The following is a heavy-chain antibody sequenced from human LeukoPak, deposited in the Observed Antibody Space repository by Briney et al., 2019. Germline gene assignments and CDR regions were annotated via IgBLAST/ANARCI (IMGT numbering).Heavy chain of an antibody. V-gene: IGHV3-48*03. CDR1: GFTFGSYE. CDR2: ISSSGSTI. D-gene: IGHD6-6*01. J-gene: IGHJ4*02. CDR3: ARDLQIRSSYPDY. Sequence: GGSLRLSCAASGFTFGSYEMNWVRQAPGKGLEWVSYISSSGSTIYYADSVKGRFTISRDNAKNSLYLQMNSLRAEDTAVYYCARDLQIRSSYPDYWGQGTLVTVSS.